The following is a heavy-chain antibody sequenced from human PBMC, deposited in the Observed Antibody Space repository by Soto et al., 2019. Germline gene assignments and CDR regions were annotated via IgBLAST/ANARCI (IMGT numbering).Heavy chain of an antibody. D-gene: IGHD3-22*01. CDR3: ARAGGSYYETSGPSSDC. J-gene: IGHJ4*02. CDR1: GYTFTDYY. CDR2: INPNTGGT. V-gene: IGHV1-2*02. Sequence: GASVKVSCKASGYTFTDYYIHWVRQAPGQGLEWMGWINPNTGGTMFSQKFRGRVTMTRDTPITTAYMELSRLTSDDTAVYYCARAGGSYYETSGPSSDCWGQGALVTVSS.